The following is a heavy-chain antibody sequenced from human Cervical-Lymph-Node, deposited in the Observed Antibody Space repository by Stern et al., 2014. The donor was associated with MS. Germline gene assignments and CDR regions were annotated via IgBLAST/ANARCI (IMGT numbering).Heavy chain of an antibody. CDR3: VRYRRGSDYYFDY. V-gene: IGHV3-7*01. CDR1: GFTFSSYF. CDR2: IGQDGSLT. J-gene: IGHJ4*02. D-gene: IGHD2-21*01. Sequence: EVQLVESGGGLVQPGGSLRLSCAASGFTFSSYFMGWVRQAPGKGLEWVANIGQDGSLTYYVDSVEGRFTISRDNAKNSLLLQMNSPRSEDTSIYYCVRYRRGSDYYFDYWGQGTLVTVSS.